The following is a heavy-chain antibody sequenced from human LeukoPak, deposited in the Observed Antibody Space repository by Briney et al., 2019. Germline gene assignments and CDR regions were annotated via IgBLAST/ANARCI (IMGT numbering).Heavy chain of an antibody. J-gene: IGHJ6*02. D-gene: IGHD3-22*01. CDR1: GFTFSDYS. CDR3: ARDTTSGYYDSSGYSLYYYYGMDV. CDR2: ISMSSSTI. V-gene: IGHV3-48*04. Sequence: PGGSLRLSCAVSGFTFSDYSMNWVRQAPGKGPEWVSYISMSSSTIYYADSVKGRFTISRDNAKNSVYLQMNSLRAEDTAVYYCARDTTSGYYDSSGYSLYYYYGMDVWGQGTTVTVSS.